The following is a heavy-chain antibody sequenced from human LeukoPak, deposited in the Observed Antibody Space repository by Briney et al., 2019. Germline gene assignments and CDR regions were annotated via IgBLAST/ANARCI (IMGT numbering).Heavy chain of an antibody. J-gene: IGHJ4*02. V-gene: IGHV3-7*01. Sequence: GGSLRLSCAASGFIFSIYWVSWVRQAPGKGLEWVANIKQDGSQKYYVDSVKGRFTISRDNAKNSLYLQMNSLRAEDTAVYYCARAYFDFWGQGTLVTVSS. CDR2: IKQDGSQK. CDR3: ARAYFDF. CDR1: GFIFSIYW.